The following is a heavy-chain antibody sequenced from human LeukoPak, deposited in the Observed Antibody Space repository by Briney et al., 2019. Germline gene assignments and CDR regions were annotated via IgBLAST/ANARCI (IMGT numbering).Heavy chain of an antibody. Sequence: GESLMISCEGSGFTFTTYWIGWVRQMPGKGLEWMGIIYPGDSETTYSPSFQGQVTISVDKSISTAYLQWSSLKASDTATYYCARRYTYGDLRYFDYWGQGTLVTVSS. CDR1: GFTFTTYW. J-gene: IGHJ4*02. D-gene: IGHD4-17*01. V-gene: IGHV5-51*01. CDR2: IYPGDSET. CDR3: ARRYTYGDLRYFDY.